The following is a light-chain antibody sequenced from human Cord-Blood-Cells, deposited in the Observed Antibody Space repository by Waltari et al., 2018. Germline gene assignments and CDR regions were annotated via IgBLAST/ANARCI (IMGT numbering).Light chain of an antibody. CDR1: KSGDKY. Sequence: SYELTQPPSVSVSPAQTASITCSGDKSGDKYACWYQQKPGKSPVLVIYQDSKRPSGIPERFSGSNSGNTATLTISGTQAMDEADYYCQAWDSSTGVFGTGTKVTVL. CDR3: QAWDSSTGV. V-gene: IGLV3-1*01. J-gene: IGLJ1*01. CDR2: QDS.